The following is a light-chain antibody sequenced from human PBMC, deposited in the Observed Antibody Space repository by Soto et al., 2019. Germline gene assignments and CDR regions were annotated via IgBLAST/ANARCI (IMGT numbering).Light chain of an antibody. J-gene: IGKJ3*01. CDR1: QSVNID. Sequence: EIVLTQSPATLSVSPGESATLSCRASQSVNIDLVWYQQKPGQAPKVLMFSASARETGIPARFSGGGSETEFTLTISSLQPEDSAVYYCQHYNTWPFTFGPGTKVDIK. CDR2: SAS. CDR3: QHYNTWPFT. V-gene: IGKV3D-15*01.